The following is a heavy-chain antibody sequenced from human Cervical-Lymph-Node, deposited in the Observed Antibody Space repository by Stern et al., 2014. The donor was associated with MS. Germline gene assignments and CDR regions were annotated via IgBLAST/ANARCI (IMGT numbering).Heavy chain of an antibody. CDR2: IGWNGGST. CDR3: ARDRVVAEGFYYGMDV. V-gene: IGHV3-9*01. D-gene: IGHD2-15*01. Sequence: EVQLVESGGGLVQPGGSLRLSCAASGFSFDDYALPWVRQVPGKGLGWGSGIGWNGGSTDYAHSVKGRFTISRDNAKSSLYLQMNSLRAEDTALYFCARDRVVAEGFYYGMDVWGQGTTVTVSS. CDR1: GFSFDDYA. J-gene: IGHJ6*02.